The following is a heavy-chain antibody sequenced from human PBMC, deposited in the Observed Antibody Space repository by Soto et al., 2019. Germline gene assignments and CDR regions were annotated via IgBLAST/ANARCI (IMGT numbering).Heavy chain of an antibody. V-gene: IGHV1-2*02. CDR1: GYTFSDYY. Sequence: XSVKGSCKASGYTFSDYYIHWVRQVPGQGLEWMGWINPNSGGTKYAPKFQGGVTMTRDTSITTAYMELSRLRSGDTAVYYCAREPATAKPEGVDFWGQGSLVTVSS. J-gene: IGHJ4*02. CDR3: AREPATAKPEGVDF. D-gene: IGHD1-1*01. CDR2: INPNSGGT.